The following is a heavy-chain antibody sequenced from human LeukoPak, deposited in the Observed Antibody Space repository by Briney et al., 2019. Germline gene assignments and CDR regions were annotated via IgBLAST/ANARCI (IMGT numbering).Heavy chain of an antibody. CDR1: GYTFTSYA. CDR3: ATVFWGNGWTVDY. V-gene: IGHV1-18*01. Sequence: ASVKVSCKASGYTFTSYAMNWVRQAPGQGLEWMGWISGSTHITDYAQKFKGRVIMTTDTSTNTAYLELRSLRLDDAAIYYCATVFWGNGWTVDYWGQGTLVTVSS. J-gene: IGHJ4*02. CDR2: ISGSTHIT. D-gene: IGHD3-16*01.